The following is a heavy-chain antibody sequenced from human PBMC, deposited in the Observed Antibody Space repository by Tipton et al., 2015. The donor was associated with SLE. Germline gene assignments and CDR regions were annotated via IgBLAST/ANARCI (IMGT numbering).Heavy chain of an antibody. D-gene: IGHD6-6*01. Sequence: TLSLTCTVSGDSISSYFWSWIRQPPGKGLEWIGPIYDSGTTNYIPSLKSRVTISVDTSKNQFSLKLNSVTAADTAVYYCARGGPSSKWLDPWGRGTQVTVSS. V-gene: IGHV4-59*01. CDR2: IYDSGTT. J-gene: IGHJ5*02. CDR1: GDSISSYF. CDR3: ARGGPSSKWLDP.